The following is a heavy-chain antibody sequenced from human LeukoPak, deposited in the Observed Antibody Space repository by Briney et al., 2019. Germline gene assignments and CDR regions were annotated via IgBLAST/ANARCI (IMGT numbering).Heavy chain of an antibody. CDR1: GFTFSSYS. J-gene: IGHJ6*02. CDR3: ARDSGYGYSSSWSIYYYYGMDV. Sequence: PGGSLRLSCAASGFTFSSYSMNWVRQAPGKGLEWVSSICSSSSYKYYADSVKGRFTISRDNAKNSLYLQMNSLRAEDTAVYYCARDSGYGYSSSWSIYYYYGMDVWGQGTTVTVSS. V-gene: IGHV3-21*01. D-gene: IGHD6-13*01. CDR2: ICSSSSYK.